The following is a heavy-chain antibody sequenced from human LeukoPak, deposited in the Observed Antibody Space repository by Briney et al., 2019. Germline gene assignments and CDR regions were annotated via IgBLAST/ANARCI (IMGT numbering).Heavy chain of an antibody. Sequence: SQTLSLTCAISGDSVSTNSVAWNWIRQSPSRGLEWLGRTSYRSKWYNDYAVSVKSRITITPDTSKNQFSLQLNSVTPEDTAVYYCARASPDEVPPHYYMDVWGKGTTVTVSS. CDR1: GDSVSTNSVA. V-gene: IGHV6-1*01. D-gene: IGHD2-2*01. J-gene: IGHJ6*03. CDR2: TSYRSKWYN. CDR3: ARASPDEVPPHYYMDV.